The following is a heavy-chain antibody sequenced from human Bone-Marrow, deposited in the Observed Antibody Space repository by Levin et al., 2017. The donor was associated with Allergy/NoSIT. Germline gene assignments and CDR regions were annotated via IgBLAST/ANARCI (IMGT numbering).Heavy chain of an antibody. J-gene: IGHJ5*01. D-gene: IGHD3-10*01. Sequence: SGPTLVKPTQTLTLTCSFSGFSLSTVGVGVGWIRQTPGKAPQWLALIYWDDGKRYRPSLKSRLTITKDTSKNQVVLTMANMDPVDTATYYCVHERVQLWPGSGEGWVDPWGQGTLVTVSS. CDR3: VHERVQLWPGSGEGWVDP. CDR1: GFSLSTVGVG. CDR2: IYWDDGK. V-gene: IGHV2-5*02.